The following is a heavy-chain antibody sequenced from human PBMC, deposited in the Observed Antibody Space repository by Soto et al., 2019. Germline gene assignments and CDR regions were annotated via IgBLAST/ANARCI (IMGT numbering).Heavy chain of an antibody. CDR2: ISAYNGNT. D-gene: IGHD4-17*01. V-gene: IGHV1-18*01. CDR3: ARVVRVHDYGVMGGAFDI. Sequence: ASVKVSCKASGYTFTSYGISWVXQAPGQGLEWMGWISAYNGNTNYAQKFQGWVTMTRDTSISTAYMELSRLRSDDTAVYYCARVVRVHDYGVMGGAFDIWGQGTMVTVS. J-gene: IGHJ3*02. CDR1: GYTFTSYG.